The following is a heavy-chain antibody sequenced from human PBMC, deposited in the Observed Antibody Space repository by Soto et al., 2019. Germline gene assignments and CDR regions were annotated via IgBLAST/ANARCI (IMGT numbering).Heavy chain of an antibody. D-gene: IGHD4-17*01. J-gene: IGHJ4*02. CDR1: GYTFTGYY. Sequence: ASVKVSCKASGYTFTGYYMHWVRQAPGQGLEWMGWINPNSGGTNYAQKFQGWVTMTRDTSISTAYMELSRLRSDDTAVYYCAIGSHDYGDYAKYDYWGQGSLVTVYS. V-gene: IGHV1-2*04. CDR3: AIGSHDYGDYAKYDY. CDR2: INPNSGGT.